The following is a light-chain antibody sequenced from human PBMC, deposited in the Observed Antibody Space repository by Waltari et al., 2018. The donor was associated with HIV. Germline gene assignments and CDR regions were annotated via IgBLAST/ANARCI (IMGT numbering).Light chain of an antibody. CDR1: ESVLSSSNNLNY. Sequence: DIVLTQSPETLSVSLGERAAIHCKSGESVLSSSNNLNYFAWYQQIPGQPPTLLFSEASSRSSGVPARFTASGSRTDFTLTIDDLQADDVAVYFCQQYYSTPTFGRGTQLV. V-gene: IGKV4-1*01. CDR2: EAS. J-gene: IGKJ5*01. CDR3: QQYYSTPT.